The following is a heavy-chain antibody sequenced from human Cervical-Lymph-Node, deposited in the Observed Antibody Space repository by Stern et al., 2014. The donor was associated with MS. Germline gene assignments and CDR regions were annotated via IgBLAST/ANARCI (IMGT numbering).Heavy chain of an antibody. Sequence: QLQLQESGPGLVKPSETLSLTCTVSGGSVSSGSYYWSWIRQPPGKGLEWIGYIYYSGSTNYNPSLKSRVTISVDTSKNQFSLKLSSVTAADTAVYYCARDFRGFGPTRYFDYWGQGTLVTVSS. CDR2: IYYSGST. V-gene: IGHV4-61*01. J-gene: IGHJ4*02. CDR3: ARDFRGFGPTRYFDY. D-gene: IGHD5-12*01. CDR1: GGSVSSGSYY.